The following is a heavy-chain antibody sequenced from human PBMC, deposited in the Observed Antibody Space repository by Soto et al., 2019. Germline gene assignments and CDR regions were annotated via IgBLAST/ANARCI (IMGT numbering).Heavy chain of an antibody. Sequence: GGSLRLSCAASGFTFSGFGMDWVRQAPGKGLEWVATTASDGTDTYSADSVKGRFTISRDNSKNALYMQMNSLRAEDTAVSYCAKERGRRGFDYWGQGTVVTVSS. CDR2: TASDGTDT. V-gene: IGHV3-30*18. CDR1: GFTFSGFG. CDR3: AKERGRRGFDY. J-gene: IGHJ4*02.